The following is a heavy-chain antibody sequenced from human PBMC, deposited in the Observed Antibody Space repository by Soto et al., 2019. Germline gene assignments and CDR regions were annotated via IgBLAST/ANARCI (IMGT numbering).Heavy chain of an antibody. CDR3: ARDTPTTVTNGYYYGMDV. D-gene: IGHD4-17*01. Sequence: QVQLVQSGAEVKKPGASVKVSCKASGYTFTGYYMHWVRQAPGQGLEWMGWINPNSGGTNYAQKFQGWVTMTRDTSISTAYMELSRLRSDDTAVYYCARDTPTTVTNGYYYGMDVWGQGTTVTVSS. V-gene: IGHV1-2*04. CDR1: GYTFTGYY. CDR2: INPNSGGT. J-gene: IGHJ6*02.